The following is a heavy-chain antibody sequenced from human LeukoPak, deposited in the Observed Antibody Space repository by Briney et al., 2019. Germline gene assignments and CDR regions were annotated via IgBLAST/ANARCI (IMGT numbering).Heavy chain of an antibody. D-gene: IGHD6-19*01. CDR1: GFTFSSYA. CDR3: ARVDSGRFYFDY. Sequence: PGGSLRLSCAASGFTFSSYAMSWARQAPGKGLEWVSIIYSGSRTDYADSVKGRFTISRDNSKDRLHLQMNSLRPEDTAVYYCARVDSGRFYFDYWGQGTLVTVSS. J-gene: IGHJ4*02. CDR2: IYSGSRT. V-gene: IGHV3-66*01.